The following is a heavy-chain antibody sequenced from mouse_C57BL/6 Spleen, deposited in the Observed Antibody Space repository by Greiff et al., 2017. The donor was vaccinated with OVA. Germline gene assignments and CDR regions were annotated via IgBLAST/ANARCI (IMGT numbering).Heavy chain of an antibody. CDR3: AKGMDYERALDY. V-gene: IGHV1-47*01. J-gene: IGHJ4*01. CDR2: FHPYNDDT. D-gene: IGHD2-4*01. Sequence: VQLQQSGAELVKPGASVKMSCKASGYTFTTYPIEWMKQNHGKSLEWIGNFHPYNDDTKYNEKFKGKATLTVEKSSSTVYLELSRLTSDDSDVYYSAKGMDYERALDYWGQGTTLTVSS. CDR1: GYTFTTYP.